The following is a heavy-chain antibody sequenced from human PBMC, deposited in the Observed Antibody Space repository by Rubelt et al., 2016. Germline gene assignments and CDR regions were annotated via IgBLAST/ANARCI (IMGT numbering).Heavy chain of an antibody. J-gene: IGHJ4*02. V-gene: IGHV2-5*02. D-gene: IGHD6-19*01. CDR2: IYWADDK. Sequence: QITLKESGPTLVKPTQTLTLTCTFSGFSLSTSRVGVGWIRHPPGKALEWLALIYWADDKRYSPSLKNRLTITKDTSKNQVVLTLTNMDPVDTATHHCAHKFNSGFDHWGQGTLVTVSS. CDR3: AHKFNSGFDH. CDR1: GFSLSTSRVG.